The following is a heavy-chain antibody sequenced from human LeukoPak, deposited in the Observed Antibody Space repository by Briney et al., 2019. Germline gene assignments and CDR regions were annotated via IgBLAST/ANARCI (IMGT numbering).Heavy chain of an antibody. CDR1: GYSFNTHW. D-gene: IGHD5-12*01. J-gene: IGHJ4*02. CDR3: AKLTRGGYEKFDF. Sequence: GESLRISCKGSGYSFNTHWIAWVRHMPGKGLEWMGIIYPGDSETTYSPSFQGQVTLSADKSISTAYLQWSSLKASNTAMYYCAKLTRGGYEKFDFRGQGTPVTVSS. CDR2: IYPGDSET. V-gene: IGHV5-51*01.